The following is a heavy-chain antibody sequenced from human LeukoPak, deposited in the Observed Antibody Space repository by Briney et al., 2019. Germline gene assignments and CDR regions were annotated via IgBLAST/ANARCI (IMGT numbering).Heavy chain of an antibody. CDR3: ARDNYDSSGYYFD. Sequence: GGSLRLSCAASGFTFSSYEMNWVRQAPGKGLEWVSYISSSGSTIYYADSVKGRFTISRDNAKNSLYLQMNSLRAEDTAVYCCARDNYDSSGYYFDWGQGTLVTVSS. D-gene: IGHD3-22*01. CDR2: ISSSGSTI. J-gene: IGHJ4*02. CDR1: GFTFSSYE. V-gene: IGHV3-48*03.